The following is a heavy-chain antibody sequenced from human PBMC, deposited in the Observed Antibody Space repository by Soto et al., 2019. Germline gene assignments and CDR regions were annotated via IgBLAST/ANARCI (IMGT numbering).Heavy chain of an antibody. CDR2: IYYSGNT. Sequence: PSETLSLTCSVSGVSISSVYWSWVRQPPGKGLEYIGYIYYSGNTNYNPSLESRVTISVDTSKNQFSLKMSSVTAADTAVYYCARVAGLGDYFEYWGQGTLVTVSS. CDR3: ARVAGLGDYFEY. CDR1: GVSISSVY. J-gene: IGHJ4*02. D-gene: IGHD3-16*01. V-gene: IGHV4-59*01.